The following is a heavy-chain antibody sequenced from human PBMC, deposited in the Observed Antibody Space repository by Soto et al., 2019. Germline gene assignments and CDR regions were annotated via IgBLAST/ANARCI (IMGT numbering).Heavy chain of an antibody. CDR3: ARDRGWLDYYYYGMDV. CDR2: IIPIFGTA. V-gene: IGHV1-69*13. D-gene: IGHD5-12*01. CDR1: GGTFGIYA. Sequence: ASVKVSCKASGGTFGIYAISCVVQSPLRGLEWMGGIIPIFGTANYAQKFQGRVTITADESTSTAYMELSSLRSEDTAVYYCARDRGWLDYYYYGMDVWGQGTTVTVSS. J-gene: IGHJ6*02.